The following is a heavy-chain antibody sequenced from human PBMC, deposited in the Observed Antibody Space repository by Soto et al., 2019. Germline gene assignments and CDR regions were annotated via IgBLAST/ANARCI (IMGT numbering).Heavy chain of an antibody. V-gene: IGHV3-30-3*01. J-gene: IGHJ4*02. CDR3: ARDSADYLHY. CDR2: ISYDGSNK. CDR1: DFIFSSYA. Sequence: QVQLVESGGGVVQPGRSLRLSCAASDFIFSSYAMHWVRQAPGKGLEWVGVISYDGSNKYYADSVKGRFTISRDNSKNTLYLQMNSLRAEDTAVYYCARDSADYLHYWGQGTLVTVSS.